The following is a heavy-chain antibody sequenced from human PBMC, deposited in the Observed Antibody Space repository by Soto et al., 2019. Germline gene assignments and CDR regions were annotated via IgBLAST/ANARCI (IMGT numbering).Heavy chain of an antibody. D-gene: IGHD2-8*01. CDR2: IYYSGST. J-gene: IGHJ5*02. Sequence: SETLSLTCTVSGGSVSSGSYYWSWIRQPPGKGLEWIGYIYYSGSTNYNPSLRSRVTISVDTSKNQFSLKLSSVTVADTAVYYCARGIVLMVYGIGRVSWFDP. V-gene: IGHV4-61*01. CDR3: ARGIVLMVYGIGRVSWFDP. CDR1: GGSVSSGSYY.